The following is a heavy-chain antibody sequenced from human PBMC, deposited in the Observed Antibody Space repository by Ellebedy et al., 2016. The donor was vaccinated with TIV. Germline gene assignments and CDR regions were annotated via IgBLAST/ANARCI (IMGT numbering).Heavy chain of an antibody. V-gene: IGHV3-66*01. CDR2: IYSPTRT. J-gene: IGHJ5*02. CDR3: ARDRVSQTAGFDP. D-gene: IGHD2-21*01. CDR1: GFTVSDNY. Sequence: PGGSLRLSCVVSGFTVSDNYMSWVRQAPGKGLEWVSVIYSPTRTYYADSVKGRFIISRDNSKNTFYLQMNSLRVEDTAVYYCARDRVSQTAGFDPWGQGTLVTVSS.